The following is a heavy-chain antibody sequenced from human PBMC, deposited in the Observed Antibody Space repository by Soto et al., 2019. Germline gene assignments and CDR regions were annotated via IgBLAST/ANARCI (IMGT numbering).Heavy chain of an antibody. CDR2: IYKSTTT. Sequence: QVHLLESGPGLVKPSQTLSLTCSVSGDSISTVDYFWAWIRQPPGQALEYIGYIYKSTTTYYNPSFESRVASSLDTSKSQFSLNVTSVTAADTAVYFCARGRYCLTGRCFPNWSDSWGQGTLVTVSS. D-gene: IGHD2-15*01. CDR1: GDSISTVDYF. V-gene: IGHV4-30-4*01. J-gene: IGHJ5*01. CDR3: ARGRYCLTGRCFPNWSDS.